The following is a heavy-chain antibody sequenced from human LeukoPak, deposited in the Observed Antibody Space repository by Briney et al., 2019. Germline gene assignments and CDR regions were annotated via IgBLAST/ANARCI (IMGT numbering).Heavy chain of an antibody. CDR2: MNPNSGNT. Sequence: ASVKVSCKASGYTFTSYDINWVRQATGQGLEWMGWMNPNSGNTNYAQKLQGRVTMTTDTSTSTAYMELRSLRSDDTAVYYCARDVNLWSGTGGYWGQGTLVTVSS. CDR1: GYTFTSYD. J-gene: IGHJ4*02. D-gene: IGHD3-3*01. V-gene: IGHV1-18*01. CDR3: ARDVNLWSGTGGY.